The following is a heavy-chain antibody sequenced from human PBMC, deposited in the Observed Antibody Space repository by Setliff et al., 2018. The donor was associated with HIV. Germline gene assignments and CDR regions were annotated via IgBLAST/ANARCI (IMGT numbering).Heavy chain of an antibody. CDR3: ARWGSGSYERVFDY. V-gene: IGHV3-23*01. CDR1: GFTFSSAW. J-gene: IGHJ4*02. Sequence: PGGSLRLSCAASGFTFSSAWMGWVRQAPGKGLEWVSGISGSGGSTYYADSVKGRFTISRDNSKNTLYLQMNSLRAEDTAVYFCARWGSGSYERVFDYWGQGMLVTVSS. D-gene: IGHD1-26*01. CDR2: ISGSGGST.